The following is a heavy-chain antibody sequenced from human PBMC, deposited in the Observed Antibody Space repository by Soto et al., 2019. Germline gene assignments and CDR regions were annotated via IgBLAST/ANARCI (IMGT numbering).Heavy chain of an antibody. CDR3: ASIMYTFIGGSHWFAP. V-gene: IGHV4-30-2*01. J-gene: IGHJ5*01. D-gene: IGHD1-20*01. CDR2: LYPSGRT. CDR1: GDSIIGGGYS. Sequence: SETLSLTCAVSGDSIIGGGYSWSWIRQTPGTGLEWIGYLYPSGRTYYNPSLKNRVTISVDASKNQFSLKLISVTAADAAVYYCASIMYTFIGGSHWFAPWGQGTLVTVSS.